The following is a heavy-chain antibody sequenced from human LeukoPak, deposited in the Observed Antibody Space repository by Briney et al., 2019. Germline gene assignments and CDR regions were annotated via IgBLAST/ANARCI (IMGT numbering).Heavy chain of an antibody. CDR1: GHTFKDYG. Sequence: GASVKVSCKTSGHTFKDYGVSWVRQAPGQGLEWLGGISAFSGNTNYAQSFQGRITVTTDTSTSTAYMELRSLTSDDTAVYYCARGGQLFDYWGQGTLVIVSS. CDR3: ARGGQLFDY. D-gene: IGHD6-13*01. CDR2: ISAFSGNT. V-gene: IGHV1-18*01. J-gene: IGHJ4*02.